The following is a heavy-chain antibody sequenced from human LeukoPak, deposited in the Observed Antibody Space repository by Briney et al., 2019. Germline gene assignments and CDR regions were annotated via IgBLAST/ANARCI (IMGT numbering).Heavy chain of an antibody. D-gene: IGHD2-15*01. V-gene: IGHV4-34*01. CDR2: IDEWRRT. CDR3: ARQGGPYSRYPYYYYYMDV. Sequence: GSLRLSCAASGFTFSSYTMSWVRQAPGKGLEWIGEIDEWRRTSDNPSLKIRVTMSVDTSMNHFSNKLNSVTAADTAVYFCARQGGPYSRYPYYYYYMDVWGKGTTVTVSS. J-gene: IGHJ6*03. CDR1: GFTFSSYT.